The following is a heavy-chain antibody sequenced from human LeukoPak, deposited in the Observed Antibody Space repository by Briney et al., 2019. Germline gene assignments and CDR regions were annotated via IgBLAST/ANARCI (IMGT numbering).Heavy chain of an antibody. D-gene: IGHD1-26*01. V-gene: IGHV5-51*01. CDR3: ARHRRIVGAEFDY. CDR1: GYSFTNYW. Sequence: GESLKISCKGSGYSFTNYWIGWVRQMPGKGLEWMGIIYPGDSDARYSPSFQGQVTISVDKSISTAYLQWSSLKASDTAMYYCARHRRIVGAEFDYWGQGTLVTVSS. J-gene: IGHJ4*02. CDR2: IYPGDSDA.